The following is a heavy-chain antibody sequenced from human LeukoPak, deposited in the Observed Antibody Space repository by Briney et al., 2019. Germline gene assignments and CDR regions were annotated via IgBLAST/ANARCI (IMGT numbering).Heavy chain of an antibody. CDR1: GGSVTSYY. J-gene: IGHJ6*03. V-gene: IGHV4-4*07. CDR2: FYTSGST. CDR3: ARSSREVGTSYHYSYMDV. D-gene: IGHD1-1*01. Sequence: PSETLSLTCTVSGGSVTSYYWNWIRQPAGKGLEWIGRFYTSGSTDYNPSLKSRVTIPVDKSKNQFSLRLSSVTAAGSAVYYCARSSREVGTSYHYSYMDVWGERTTVIVSS.